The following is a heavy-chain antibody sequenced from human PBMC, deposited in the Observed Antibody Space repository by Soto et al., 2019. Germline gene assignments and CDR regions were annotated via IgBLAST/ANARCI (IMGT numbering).Heavy chain of an antibody. Sequence: ASVKVSCKASGYTFTSYGISWVRQAPGQGLEWMGWISAYNGNTNYAQKLQGRVTMTTDTSTSTAYMELRSLRSDDTAVYYCARDLYCSRTSCYVRLRSDAFDIWGQGTMVTVSS. CDR3: ARDLYCSRTSCYVRLRSDAFDI. V-gene: IGHV1-18*01. CDR1: GYTFTSYG. CDR2: ISAYNGNT. D-gene: IGHD2-2*01. J-gene: IGHJ3*02.